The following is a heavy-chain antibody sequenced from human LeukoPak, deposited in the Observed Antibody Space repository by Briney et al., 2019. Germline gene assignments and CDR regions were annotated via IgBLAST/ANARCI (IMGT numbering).Heavy chain of an antibody. J-gene: IGHJ1*01. CDR1: GDSISNYY. Sequence: SETLSLTCTVSGDSISNYYWSWIRQPPGKGLEWIGYIHYSGTTNYNPSLESRVTISVDTSKNQFSLKLSSVTAADTAVYYCAGPPGGSSNWYGYFQHWGQGTLVTVSS. D-gene: IGHD6-13*01. V-gene: IGHV4-59*08. CDR2: IHYSGTT. CDR3: AGPPGGSSNWYGYFQH.